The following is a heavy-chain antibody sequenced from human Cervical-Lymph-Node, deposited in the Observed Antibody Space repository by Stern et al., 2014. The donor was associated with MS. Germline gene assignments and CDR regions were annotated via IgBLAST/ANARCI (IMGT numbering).Heavy chain of an antibody. J-gene: IGHJ4*02. CDR3: ARHVQGFDY. CDR1: GYSFTIYY. Sequence: VQLVQSGAEVKKPGESLKISCKLSGYSFTIYYIAWVRQMPGKGLELMVVSLPYDSDTTYSPSFQGQVTISADKSITTAYLQWSSLRASDTAMYYCARHVQGFDYWGQGTLVTVSS. CDR2: SLPYDSDT. V-gene: IGHV5-51*01.